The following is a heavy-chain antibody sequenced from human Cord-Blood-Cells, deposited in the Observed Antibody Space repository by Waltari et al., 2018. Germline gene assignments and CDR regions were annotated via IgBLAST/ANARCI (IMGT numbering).Heavy chain of an antibody. J-gene: IGHJ4*02. D-gene: IGHD2-2*01. CDR1: GGSFSGCY. CDR3: ARGKEYCSSTSCYFDY. V-gene: IGHV4-34*01. Sequence: QVQLQQWGAGLLKPSETLSLTCAVYGGSFSGCYWSWLRQPPGKGLEWIGEINHSGSTNYNPSRKSRVTISVDTSKNQFSLKLSSVTAADTAVYYCARGKEYCSSTSCYFDYWGQGTLVTVSS. CDR2: INHSGST.